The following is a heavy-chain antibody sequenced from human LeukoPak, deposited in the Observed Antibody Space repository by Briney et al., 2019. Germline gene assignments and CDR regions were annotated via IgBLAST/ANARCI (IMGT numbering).Heavy chain of an antibody. D-gene: IGHD1-26*01. CDR3: ARHSRTYYDFDY. CDR2: IYYSGST. Sequence: PSETLSLTCTVYGGSISSSSYYWGWIRQPPGKGLEWIGSIYYSGSTYYNPSLKSRVTISVDTSKNQFSLKLSSVTAADTAVYYCARHSRTYYDFDYWGQGTLVTVSS. CDR1: GGSISSSSYY. V-gene: IGHV4-39*01. J-gene: IGHJ4*02.